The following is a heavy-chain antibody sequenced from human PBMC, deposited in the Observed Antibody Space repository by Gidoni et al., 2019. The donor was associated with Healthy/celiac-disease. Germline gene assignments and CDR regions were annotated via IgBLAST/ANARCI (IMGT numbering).Heavy chain of an antibody. CDR3: ARERGSQLAHLYYYYMDV. D-gene: IGHD6-13*01. CDR1: GLTFSSYS. J-gene: IGHJ6*03. Sequence: EVQLVESGGGLVKPGGSLRLSCAASGLTFSSYSMNWVRQAPGKGLEWVSSISSSSSYIYYADSVKGRFTISRDNAKNSLYLQMNSLRAEDTAVYYCARERGSQLAHLYYYYMDVWGKGTTVTVSS. CDR2: ISSSSSYI. V-gene: IGHV3-21*01.